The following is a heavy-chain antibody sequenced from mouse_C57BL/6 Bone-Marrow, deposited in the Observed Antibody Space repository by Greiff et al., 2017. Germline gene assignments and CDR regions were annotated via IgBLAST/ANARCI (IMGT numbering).Heavy chain of an antibody. CDR3: TTCTGFDY. CDR1: GFNIKDDY. D-gene: IGHD4-1*01. V-gene: IGHV14-4*01. Sequence: EVKLMESGAELVRPGASVKLSCTASGFNIKDDYMHWVKQRPEQGLEWIGWIDPENGDTEYASKFQGKATITADTSSNTAYLQLSSLTSEDTAVYYCTTCTGFDYWGQGTTLTVSS. J-gene: IGHJ2*01. CDR2: IDPENGDT.